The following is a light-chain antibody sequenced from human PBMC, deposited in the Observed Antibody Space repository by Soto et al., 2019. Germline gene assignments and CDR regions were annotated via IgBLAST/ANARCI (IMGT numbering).Light chain of an antibody. CDR1: QGITDN. J-gene: IGKJ1*01. V-gene: IGKV1-6*01. Sequence: AIQMTQSPSSLSASVGDRVTITCRASQGITDNLGWYQQKPGKAPKVLIYGASSLQSGVPSRFSGSGSGTDFTLTISSLQPEDFATYYCLQDYNYPRTSGQGTRVEIK. CDR3: LQDYNYPRT. CDR2: GAS.